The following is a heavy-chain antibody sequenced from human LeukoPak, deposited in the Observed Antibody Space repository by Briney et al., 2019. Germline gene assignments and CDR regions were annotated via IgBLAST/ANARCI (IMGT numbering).Heavy chain of an antibody. CDR2: FHYRGSP. CDR1: GGYLRNYF. D-gene: IGHD3-10*01. J-gene: IGHJ4*02. CDR3: SRHMTWGARGPFDY. Sequence: SDTLSLICTVSGGYLRNYFWIWIRQPAGRGLEWIRRFHYRGSPNYNPSLKGRVPLSVGTSKNQFSLKLDSVTAGDTGGFFLSRHMTWGARGPFDYWGQGTLVTASS. V-gene: IGHV4-4*07.